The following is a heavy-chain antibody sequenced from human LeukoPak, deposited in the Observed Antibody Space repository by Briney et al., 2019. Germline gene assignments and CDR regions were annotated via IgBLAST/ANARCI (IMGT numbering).Heavy chain of an antibody. V-gene: IGHV3-23*01. CDR1: GFTCSSYA. CDR3: AKRSGWYLGDYYGMDV. D-gene: IGHD6-19*01. Sequence: GGSLRLSCAASGFTCSSYAMIWVRRAPGKGLEWVSAISGSGGSTYYADSVKGRFTISRDNSKNTLYLQMNSLRAEDTAVYYCAKRSGWYLGDYYGMDVWGQGTTVTVSS. J-gene: IGHJ6*02. CDR2: ISGSGGST.